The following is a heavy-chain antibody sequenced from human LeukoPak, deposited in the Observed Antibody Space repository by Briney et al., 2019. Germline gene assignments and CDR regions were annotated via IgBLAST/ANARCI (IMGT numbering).Heavy chain of an antibody. CDR3: ATGGTDDY. V-gene: IGHV1-46*03. CDR2: INLSGGSI. CDR1: GYTFTSSY. Sequence: GASVKVSCKASGYTFTSSYMHWVRQAPGQGLEWMGIINLSGGSISYAQKFQGRVTMTRVTSTSTVYMELSSLRSEDTAVYYCATGGTDDYWGQGTLVTVSS. D-gene: IGHD1-26*01. J-gene: IGHJ4*02.